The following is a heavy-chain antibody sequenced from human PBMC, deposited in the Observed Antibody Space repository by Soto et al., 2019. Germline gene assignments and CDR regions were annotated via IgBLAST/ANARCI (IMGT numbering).Heavy chain of an antibody. CDR2: IDPSDSQT. CDR1: GYSFAGYW. CDR3: ARQIYDSDTGPNFQYYFDS. V-gene: IGHV5-10-1*01. J-gene: IGHJ4*02. D-gene: IGHD3-22*01. Sequence: GESLKISCNGSGYSFAGYWITWVRQKPWKGLEWMGRIDPSDSQTYYSPSFRGHVTISVTKSITTVFLQWSSLRASDTAMYYCARQIYDSDTGPNFQYYFDSWGQGIPVTVSS.